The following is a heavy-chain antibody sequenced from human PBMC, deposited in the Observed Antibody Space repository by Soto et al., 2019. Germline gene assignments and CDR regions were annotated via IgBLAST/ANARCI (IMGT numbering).Heavy chain of an antibody. D-gene: IGHD6-19*01. CDR1: GGSISSSNW. Sequence: SETLSLTCAVSGGSISSSNWWSWVRQPPGKGLEWIGEIYHSGSTNYNPSLKSRVTISVDKSKNQFSLKLSSVTAADTAVYYCARGGGSYSSGKLDYWGQGTLVTVSS. V-gene: IGHV4-4*02. J-gene: IGHJ4*02. CDR2: IYHSGST. CDR3: ARGGGSYSSGKLDY.